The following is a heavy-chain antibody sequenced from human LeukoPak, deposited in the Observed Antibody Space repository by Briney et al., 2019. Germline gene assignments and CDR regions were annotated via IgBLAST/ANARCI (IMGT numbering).Heavy chain of an antibody. V-gene: IGHV4-59*12. J-gene: IGHJ4*02. CDR1: GGSISSYY. CDR2: IYNSGST. CDR3: ARAIHDYGEHYFDY. D-gene: IGHD4-17*01. Sequence: SETLSLTCTVSGGSISSYYWSWIRQPPGKGLEWIGYIYNSGSTNYNPSLKSRVTILVDTSKNQFSLKLSSVTAADTAVYYCARAIHDYGEHYFDYWGQGTLVTVSS.